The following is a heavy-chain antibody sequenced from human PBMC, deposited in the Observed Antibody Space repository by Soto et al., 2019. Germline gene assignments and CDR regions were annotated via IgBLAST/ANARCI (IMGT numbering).Heavy chain of an antibody. CDR1: GGSVSSGNYS. J-gene: IGHJ4*02. CDR2: FYYTGST. CDR3: ARSMHYSDGSNYSPFDY. D-gene: IGHD3-22*01. V-gene: IGHV4-61*01. Sequence: SEIPSLTCTVSGGSVSSGNYSWSWIRQPPGKGLEWIGYFYYTGSTSYNPSLKSRVTISIDASKNQFSLRLSSVTAADTAVYFCARSMHYSDGSNYSPFDYWGQGTLVTVSS.